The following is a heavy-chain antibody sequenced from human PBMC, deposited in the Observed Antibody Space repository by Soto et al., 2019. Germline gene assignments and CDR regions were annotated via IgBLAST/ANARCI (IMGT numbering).Heavy chain of an antibody. CDR2: IFYSGST. J-gene: IGHJ4*02. Sequence: SETLSLTCTVSGGSISGHYWIWIRQSPGKRLEWIGYIFYSGSTNYNPSLKSRVTLSVDTSKNQFSLRLSSVTAADTAVYYCARVGSSGWSPDYWGQGTLVTVSS. V-gene: IGHV4-59*11. CDR1: GGSISGHY. CDR3: ARVGSSGWSPDY. D-gene: IGHD6-19*01.